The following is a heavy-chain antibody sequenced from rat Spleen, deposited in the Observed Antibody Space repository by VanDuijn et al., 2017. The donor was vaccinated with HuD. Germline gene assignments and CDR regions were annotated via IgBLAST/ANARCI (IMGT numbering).Heavy chain of an antibody. CDR2: ISYDGSST. CDR3: ARLSNNYGWFAY. D-gene: IGHD1-10*01. Sequence: EVQLVESDGGLVQPGRSLKLSCAASGFTFSDYYMAWVRQAPTKGLEWVATISYDGSSTYYRDSVKGRFTISRDNAKSTLYLQMDSLRSEDTATYYCARLSNNYGWFAYWGQGTLVTVSS. J-gene: IGHJ3*01. CDR1: GFTFSDYY. V-gene: IGHV5-29*01.